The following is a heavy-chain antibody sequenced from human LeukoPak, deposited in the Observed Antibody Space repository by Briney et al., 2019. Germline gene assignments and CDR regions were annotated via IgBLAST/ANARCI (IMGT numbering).Heavy chain of an antibody. V-gene: IGHV4-38-2*02. CDR1: GYSISSGYY. CDR2: IYHSGST. D-gene: IGHD3-3*01. CDR3: ARAVFGVVITNYYYYYMTS. Sequence: PSETLPLTCTVSGYSISSGYYWGWIRQPPGKGLEWIGSIYHSGSTYYNPSLKSRVTISVDTSKNQFSLKLSSVTAADTAVYYCARAVFGVVITNYYYYYMTSGAKGPRSPSP. J-gene: IGHJ6*03.